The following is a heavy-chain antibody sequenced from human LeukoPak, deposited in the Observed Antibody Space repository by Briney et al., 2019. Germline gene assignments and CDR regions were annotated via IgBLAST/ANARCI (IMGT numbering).Heavy chain of an antibody. CDR1: GYTFTSYY. CDR3: ARDNSILTGYYTAFDY. CDR2: INPSVGST. Sequence: ASVKVSCKASGYTFTSYYMHWGRQAPGQGLEWMGIINPSVGSTSYAQKFQGRVNMTRDMSTSTVYMELSSLRSEDTAVYYCARDNSILTGYYTAFDYWGQGTLVTVSS. J-gene: IGHJ4*02. D-gene: IGHD3-9*01. V-gene: IGHV1-46*01.